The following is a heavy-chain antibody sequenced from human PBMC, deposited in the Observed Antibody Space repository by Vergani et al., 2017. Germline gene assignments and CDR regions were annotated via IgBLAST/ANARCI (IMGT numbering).Heavy chain of an antibody. CDR2: IYTSGST. CDR3: AREGDKYDSSGYYYSELDP. CDR1: GGSISSGSYY. V-gene: IGHV4-61*02. D-gene: IGHD3-22*01. J-gene: IGHJ5*02. Sequence: QVQLQESGPGLVKPSQTLSLTCTVSGGSISSGSYYWSWIRQPAGKGLEWIGRIYTSGSTNYNPSLKSRVTISVDTSKNQFSLKLGSVTAADTAVYYCAREGDKYDSSGYYYSELDPWGQGTLVTVSS.